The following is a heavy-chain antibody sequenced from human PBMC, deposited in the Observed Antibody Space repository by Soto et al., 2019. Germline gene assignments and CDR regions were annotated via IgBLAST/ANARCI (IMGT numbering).Heavy chain of an antibody. D-gene: IGHD6-13*01. Sequence: QVQLVQSGAEVKKPGSSVKVSCKASGGTFNNYAVTWVRQAPGQGLEWMGGIIPILGTPNYAQRFEGGVTITADTATSTAYMELSSLRSDDTAVYYCASAYGTSWYGDYWGQGTLVTVSS. J-gene: IGHJ4*02. CDR2: IIPILGTP. CDR3: ASAYGTSWYGDY. CDR1: GGTFNNYA. V-gene: IGHV1-69*06.